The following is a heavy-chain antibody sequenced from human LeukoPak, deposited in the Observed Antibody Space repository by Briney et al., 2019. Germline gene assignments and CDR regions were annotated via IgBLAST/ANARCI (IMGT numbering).Heavy chain of an antibody. Sequence: ASVKVSCKASGYTFTGYYMHWVRQAPGQGLEWMGWINPSGGSTSYAQKFQGRVTMTRDTSTSTVYMELSSLRSEDTAVYYCARDFRRTGYFDYWGQGTLVTVSS. CDR1: GYTFTGYY. V-gene: IGHV1-46*01. CDR2: INPSGGST. CDR3: ARDFRRTGYFDY. J-gene: IGHJ4*02.